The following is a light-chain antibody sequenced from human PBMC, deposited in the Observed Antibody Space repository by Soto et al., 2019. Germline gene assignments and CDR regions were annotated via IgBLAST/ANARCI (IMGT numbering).Light chain of an antibody. CDR1: QSVSSSY. J-gene: IGKJ5*01. CDR2: GAS. CDR3: QQYTGPPTT. Sequence: EVVLTQSPVTLSLSPGERATLSCRASQSVSSSYLAWYQQKPGQAPRLLIYGASTRAAGIPDRFSGSGSGTDFTLTITRLEPEDSAVYFCQQYTGPPTTFGQGTRLEIK. V-gene: IGKV3-20*01.